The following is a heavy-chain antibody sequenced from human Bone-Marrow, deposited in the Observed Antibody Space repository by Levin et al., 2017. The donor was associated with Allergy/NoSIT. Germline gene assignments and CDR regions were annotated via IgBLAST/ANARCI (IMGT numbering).Heavy chain of an antibody. V-gene: IGHV3-15*07. CDR2: IKSKRDGGTT. CDR1: GFTFSNVW. D-gene: IGHD1-20*01. CDR3: ATRYNWDPDS. Sequence: GESLKISCAASGFTFSNVWMNWVRQAPGKGLEWVGHIKSKRDGGTTAYASPVQCRFTISRDDSENTLYLQMNSLKTDDTAIYDCATRYNWDPDSWGQGTLVTVSS. J-gene: IGHJ4*02.